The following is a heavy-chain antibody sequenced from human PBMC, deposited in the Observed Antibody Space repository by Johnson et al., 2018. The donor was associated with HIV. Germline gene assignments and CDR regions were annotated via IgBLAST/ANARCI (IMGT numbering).Heavy chain of an antibody. D-gene: IGHD2-2*01. CDR1: GFTFSSYA. CDR2: ISYDGSNK. J-gene: IGHJ3*02. Sequence: VESGGGVVQPGRSLRLSCAASGFTFSSYAIHWVRQAPGKGLEWVAVISYDGSNKYYADSVKGRLTISRDNSKNTLYLQMNSLRAEDTAVYYCAKDVIVVVPAAPDAFDIWGHGTMVTVSS. V-gene: IGHV3-30*04. CDR3: AKDVIVVVPAAPDAFDI.